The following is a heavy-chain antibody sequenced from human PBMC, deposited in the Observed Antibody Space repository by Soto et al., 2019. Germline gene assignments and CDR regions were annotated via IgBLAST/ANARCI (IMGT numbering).Heavy chain of an antibody. V-gene: IGHV3-23*01. Sequence: EVQLLESGGGLVQPGGSLRLSCAASGFTFSSYAMSWVRQAPGKGLEWVSAISGSGGSTYYADSVKGRFTISRDNSKNTLYLQMHSLRAEDTAIYYCAKDLGFDFDLNAVDVWGQGTTVTVSS. CDR3: AKDLGFDFDLNAVDV. J-gene: IGHJ6*02. D-gene: IGHD3-9*01. CDR1: GFTFSSYA. CDR2: ISGSGGST.